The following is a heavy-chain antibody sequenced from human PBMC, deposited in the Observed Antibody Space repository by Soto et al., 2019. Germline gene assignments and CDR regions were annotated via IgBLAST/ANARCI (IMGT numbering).Heavy chain of an antibody. CDR3: ARVPYYYDTSGYSDY. Sequence: PGGSLRLSCAASGFTFSSYSMNWVRQAPGKGLEWVSYISSSGTTIYYADSVKGRFTISRDNAKNSLYLQMNSLRAEDTAVYYCARVPYYYDTSGYSDYWGQGTLVTVSS. J-gene: IGHJ4*02. CDR1: GFTFSSYS. D-gene: IGHD3-22*01. V-gene: IGHV3-48*04. CDR2: ISSSGTTI.